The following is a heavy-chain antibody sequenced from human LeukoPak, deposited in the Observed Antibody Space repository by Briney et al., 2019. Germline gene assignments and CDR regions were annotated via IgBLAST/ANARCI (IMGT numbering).Heavy chain of an antibody. V-gene: IGHV1-18*01. D-gene: IGHD3-16*01. CDR2: ISAYNGNT. J-gene: IGHJ5*02. CDR3: ARVGAQYWFDP. Sequence: GASVKVSCKASGCTFRSYGISWVGQAPGQGLEWMGWISAYNGNTDYAQNLRGRLIMTTDTSTSTAYMELRSLRSDDTAVYYCARVGAQYWFDPWGQGTLVTVSS. CDR1: GCTFRSYG.